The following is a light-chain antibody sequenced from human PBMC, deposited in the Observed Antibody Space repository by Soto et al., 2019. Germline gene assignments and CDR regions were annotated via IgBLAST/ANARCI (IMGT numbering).Light chain of an antibody. J-gene: IGKJ1*01. V-gene: IGKV1-17*01. Sequence: EIKMTQSPSSLSASVGVNLTIACXASQSVRHDLGWYQQKPGKAPKRLIYAASSLPSGVPSRFSGSGSGTEFTLTISSLQPEDFATYYCLQHNSYPRTFGQGTKV. CDR2: AAS. CDR3: LQHNSYPRT. CDR1: QSVRHD.